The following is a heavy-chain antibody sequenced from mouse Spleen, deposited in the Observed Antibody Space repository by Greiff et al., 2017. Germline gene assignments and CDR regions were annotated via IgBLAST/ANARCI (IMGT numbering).Heavy chain of an antibody. V-gene: IGHV2-5*01. CDR2: IWRGGST. CDR3: AKNYGSSDLNWCDV. D-gene: IGHD1-1*01. CDR1: GFSLTSYG. Sequence: VQLQESGPGLVQPSQSLSITCTVSGFSLTSYGVHWVRQSPGKGLEWLGVIWRGGSTDYNAAFMSRLSITKDNSKSQVFFKMNSLQADDTAIYYCAKNYGSSDLNWCDVWGTGTTVTVSS. J-gene: IGHJ1*03.